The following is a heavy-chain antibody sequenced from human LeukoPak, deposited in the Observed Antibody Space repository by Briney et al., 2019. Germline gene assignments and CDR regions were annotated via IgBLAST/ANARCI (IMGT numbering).Heavy chain of an antibody. J-gene: IGHJ4*02. CDR1: GGSISSYY. CDR2: IYSSGST. V-gene: IGHV4-59*08. CDR3: ARHIASPVTAMVPTRVDYFDY. Sequence: KPSETLSLTCTVSGGSISSYYWSWIRQPPGKGLEWIGYIYSSGSTNYNPSLKSRVTISVDTSKNQFSLKLSSATAADTAVYYCARHIASPVTAMVPTRVDYFDYWGQGILVTVSS. D-gene: IGHD5-18*01.